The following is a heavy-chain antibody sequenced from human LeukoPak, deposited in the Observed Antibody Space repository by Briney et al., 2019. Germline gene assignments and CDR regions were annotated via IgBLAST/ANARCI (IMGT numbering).Heavy chain of an antibody. CDR2: IYNRWST. Sequence: SETLSLTCSVSVGSIRIYYWSWMRHPPGKGLEWIGYIYNRWSTNYHRSLKSRVNISVDTSKNQFSLNLSSVTAADTAVYYCASAQLGGGSSGWYEDNWGQGTLVTVSS. V-gene: IGHV4-59*01. D-gene: IGHD6-19*01. J-gene: IGHJ4*02. CDR1: VGSIRIYY. CDR3: ASAQLGGGSSGWYEDN.